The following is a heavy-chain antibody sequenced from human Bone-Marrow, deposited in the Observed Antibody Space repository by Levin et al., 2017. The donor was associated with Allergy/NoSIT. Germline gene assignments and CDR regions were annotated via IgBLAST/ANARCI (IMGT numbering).Heavy chain of an antibody. V-gene: IGHV1-69*04. CDR3: ARETFDRSGYYYGDF. CDR1: RGTFSSHT. D-gene: IGHD3-22*01. J-gene: IGHJ4*02. Sequence: KISCKASRGTFSSHTLSWVRQAPGQRLEWLGRIIPALGITNYAPNLQARLSITADTSTDTGYMDLTSLRSDDTGMYYCARETFDRSGYYYGDFWGQGTLVTVSS. CDR2: IIPALGIT.